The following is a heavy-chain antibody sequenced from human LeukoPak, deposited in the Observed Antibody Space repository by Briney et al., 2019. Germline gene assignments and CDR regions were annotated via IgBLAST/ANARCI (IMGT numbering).Heavy chain of an antibody. Sequence: PSETLSLTCAVYGGSFSGYYWSWIRQPPGKGLEWIGEINHSGSTNYNPSLKSRVTISVDTSKNQFSLKLSSVTAADTAVYYCARQRRYDILTGYLEFDYWGQGTLVTVSS. CDR2: INHSGST. D-gene: IGHD3-9*01. CDR3: ARQRRYDILTGYLEFDY. J-gene: IGHJ4*02. V-gene: IGHV4-34*01. CDR1: GGSFSGYY.